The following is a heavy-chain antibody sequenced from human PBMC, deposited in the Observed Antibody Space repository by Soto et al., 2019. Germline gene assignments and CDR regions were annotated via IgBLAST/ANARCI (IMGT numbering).Heavy chain of an antibody. CDR2: IYYSGST. V-gene: IGHV4-39*01. Sequence: SETLSLTCTVSGGSISSSSYYWGWIRQPPGKGLEWIGSIYYSGSTYYNPSLKSRVTISVDTSKNQFSLKLSSVTAADTAVYYCAGRCKYYDSSGYYLGVFDYWGQGTLVTVSS. J-gene: IGHJ4*02. CDR3: AGRCKYYDSSGYYLGVFDY. D-gene: IGHD3-22*01. CDR1: GGSISSSSYY.